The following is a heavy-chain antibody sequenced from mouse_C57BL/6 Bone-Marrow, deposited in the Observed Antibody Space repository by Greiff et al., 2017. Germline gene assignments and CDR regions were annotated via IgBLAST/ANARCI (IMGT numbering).Heavy chain of an antibody. CDR3: ARFDDYPHYYAMDY. CDR1: GYTFTDYY. V-gene: IGHV1-19*01. J-gene: IGHJ4*01. Sequence: EVQLQQSGPVLVKPGASVKMSCKASGYTFTDYYMNWVKQSPGKSLEWIGVINPYNGGTSYNQKFKGKVTLTVDKSSSTAYMELNSLTSEDSAVYYCARFDDYPHYYAMDYWGQGTSVTVSS. D-gene: IGHD2-4*01. CDR2: INPYNGGT.